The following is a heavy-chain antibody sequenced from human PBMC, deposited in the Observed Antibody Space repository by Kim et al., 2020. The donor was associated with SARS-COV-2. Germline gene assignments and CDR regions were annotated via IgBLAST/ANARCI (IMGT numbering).Heavy chain of an antibody. CDR2: ISYDGSIQ. CDR1: GFTFSHYG. J-gene: IGHJ6*01. V-gene: IGHV3-30*18. Sequence: GGSLRLSCAASGFTFSHYGMHWVRQAPGKGLEWVAIISYDGSIQYYADSLKGRFTISRDNSKNTLFLQMNSLRPEDTAVYYCAKSVTTMVGFFHYYGMD. D-gene: IGHD3-10*01. CDR3: AKSVTTMVGFFHYYGMD.